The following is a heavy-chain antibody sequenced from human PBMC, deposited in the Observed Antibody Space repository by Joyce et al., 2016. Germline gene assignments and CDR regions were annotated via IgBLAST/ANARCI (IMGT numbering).Heavy chain of an antibody. CDR1: GFTFGDYR. CDR3: TGWIAIFGSDNWFDP. CDR2: IKSKDYGGTA. Sequence: GRSLRLSCTASGFTFGDYRMTWFRQALGRGLEWLGFIKSKDYGGTAQYAASVKGRFTFSRDDSKSIAYLQMDRLTIEDTGVYYCTGWIAIFGSDNWFDPWGQGTLVSVSS. D-gene: IGHD3-3*01. V-gene: IGHV3-49*03. J-gene: IGHJ5*02.